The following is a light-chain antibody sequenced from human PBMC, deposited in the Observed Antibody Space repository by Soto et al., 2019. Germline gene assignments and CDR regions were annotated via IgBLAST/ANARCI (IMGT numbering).Light chain of an antibody. Sequence: DIQMTQSPSTLSASVGDRVTITCRASQSISSWLAWYQQKPGKAPKLLIYDAYSLESGVTSRFSGSGSGTEFTLTISSLQPDDFATYYCQQYNSYPYTFGQGTKLEIK. V-gene: IGKV1-5*01. CDR2: DAY. J-gene: IGKJ2*01. CDR3: QQYNSYPYT. CDR1: QSISSW.